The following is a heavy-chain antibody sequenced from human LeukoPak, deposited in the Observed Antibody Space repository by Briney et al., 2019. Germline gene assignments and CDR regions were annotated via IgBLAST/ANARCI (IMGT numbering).Heavy chain of an antibody. Sequence: ASVKVSCKASGYTCTSYDMHWVRQAPGQGVEWMGIINPSGGSTSYAQKFQGRVTMTRDTSTSTVYMELSSLRSEDTAVYYCARDMEMATIFDYWGQGTLGTVSS. J-gene: IGHJ4*02. V-gene: IGHV1-46*01. CDR2: INPSGGST. CDR1: GYTCTSYD. D-gene: IGHD5-24*01. CDR3: ARDMEMATIFDY.